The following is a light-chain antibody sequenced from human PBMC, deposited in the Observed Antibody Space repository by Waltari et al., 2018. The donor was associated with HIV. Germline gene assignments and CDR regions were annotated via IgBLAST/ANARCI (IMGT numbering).Light chain of an antibody. Sequence: EIVMTPSPAPLSVFPGESAPLPCRASPSISRNLAWFQQKPGPGPRPLIYGASIRATGIPARITGSGSGTDVTLTISSLQSEDFAVYYCQQYADWPPLTFGGGTKVEIK. CDR3: QQYADWPPLT. V-gene: IGKV3-15*01. CDR1: PSISRN. CDR2: GAS. J-gene: IGKJ4*01.